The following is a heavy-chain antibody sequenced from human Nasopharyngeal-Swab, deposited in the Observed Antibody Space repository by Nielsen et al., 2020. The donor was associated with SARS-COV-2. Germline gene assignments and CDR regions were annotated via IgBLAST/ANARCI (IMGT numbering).Heavy chain of an antibody. Sequence: GGSLRLSCAASGFVFSDYWMHWVRQAPGKGPMWVSQINSNGRSAAYADSVMGRFTISRDNAKNTLILQMNSLRADDSAIYYCARHGGGWNDAFLDYWGQGTLVTVSS. CDR2: INSNGRSA. CDR3: ARHGGGWNDAFLDY. D-gene: IGHD1-1*01. V-gene: IGHV3-74*01. CDR1: GFVFSDYW. J-gene: IGHJ4*02.